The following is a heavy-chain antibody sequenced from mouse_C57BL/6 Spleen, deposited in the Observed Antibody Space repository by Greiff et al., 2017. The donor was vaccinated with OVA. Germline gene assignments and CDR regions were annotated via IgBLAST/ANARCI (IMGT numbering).Heavy chain of an antibody. CDR3: AKNGGYYGSSPYAMDY. Sequence: QVQLKESGPGLVQPSQSLSITCTVSGFSLTSYGVHWVRQSPGKGLEWLGVIWRGGSTDYNAAFMSRLSITKDNSKSQVFFKMNSLQADDTAIYYCAKNGGYYGSSPYAMDYWGQGTSVTVSS. D-gene: IGHD1-1*01. CDR2: IWRGGST. V-gene: IGHV2-5*01. J-gene: IGHJ4*01. CDR1: GFSLTSYG.